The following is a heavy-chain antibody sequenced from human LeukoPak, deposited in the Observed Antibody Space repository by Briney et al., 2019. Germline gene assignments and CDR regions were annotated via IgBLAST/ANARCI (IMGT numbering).Heavy chain of an antibody. CDR3: AAQRGASLHDFWSTRLFDP. CDR2: IVLGSGNT. V-gene: IGHV1-58*02. CDR1: GFTFHTSA. Sequence: SVKVSCKASGFTFHTSAMQWVRQARGQRLEWIGWIVLGSGNTVYSHKFHDRVIVTRDMSTSTVYMELDSLGSEDTAVYYCAAQRGASLHDFWSTRLFDPWGQGTLVTVSS. D-gene: IGHD3-3*01. J-gene: IGHJ5*02.